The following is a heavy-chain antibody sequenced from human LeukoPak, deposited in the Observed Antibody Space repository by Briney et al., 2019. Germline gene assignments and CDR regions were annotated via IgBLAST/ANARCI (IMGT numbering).Heavy chain of an antibody. CDR2: IWNDGSDK. Sequence: GGSLRLSCAASGFTFKSYAMHWVRQAPGKGLQWVAVIWNDGSDKYYGDSVKGRFTISRDNSKKTVYLQLSSLRVEDTAVYYFGKDGGRGFYFRNSLQSGGQGTLVTVSS. V-gene: IGHV3-33*06. CDR3: GKDGGRGFYFRNSLQS. D-gene: IGHD4-23*01. CDR1: GFTFKSYA. J-gene: IGHJ4*02.